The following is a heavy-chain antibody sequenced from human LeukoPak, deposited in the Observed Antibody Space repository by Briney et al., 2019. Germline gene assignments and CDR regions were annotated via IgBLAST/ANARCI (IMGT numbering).Heavy chain of an antibody. Sequence: SETLSLTCAVYGGSFSGYYWSWIRQPPGKGLEWIREINHSGSTSYNPSLKSRVTISVDTSKNQFSLKLSSVTAADTAVYYCARGGPEYSSGWYGGNDYWGQGTLVTVSS. D-gene: IGHD6-19*01. CDR2: INHSGST. V-gene: IGHV4-34*01. CDR1: GGSFSGYY. J-gene: IGHJ4*02. CDR3: ARGGPEYSSGWYGGNDY.